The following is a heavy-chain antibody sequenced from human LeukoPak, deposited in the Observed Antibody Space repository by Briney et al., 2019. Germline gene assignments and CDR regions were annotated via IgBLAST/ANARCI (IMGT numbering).Heavy chain of an antibody. CDR3: AREVRTYSSGWTLYLDY. V-gene: IGHV1-2*02. J-gene: IGHJ4*02. CDR1: GYSFSGYY. Sequence: ASVKVSCEASGYSFSGYYIYWVRQAPGQGLEWMGCISPNSDDTKYAQKFRGRVTLTRDTSISTAYMDLSSLRSDDTAVYYCAREVRTYSSGWTLYLDYWGQGTLVTVSS. CDR2: ISPNSDDT. D-gene: IGHD6-19*01.